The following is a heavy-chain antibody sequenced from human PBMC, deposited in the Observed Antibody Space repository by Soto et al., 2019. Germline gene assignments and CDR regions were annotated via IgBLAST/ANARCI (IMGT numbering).Heavy chain of an antibody. J-gene: IGHJ6*02. Sequence: GGSLRLSCAASGFTFDYYAMHWVRQAPGKGLEWVSGISWNSGSIGYADSVKGRFTISRDNAKNSLYLQMNSLRAEDTALYYCAKXGGYYYGSGSSYYGMDVWGQGTTVTVSS. CDR3: AKXGGYYYGSGSSYYGMDV. CDR2: ISWNSGSI. D-gene: IGHD3-10*01. V-gene: IGHV3-9*01. CDR1: GFTFDYYA.